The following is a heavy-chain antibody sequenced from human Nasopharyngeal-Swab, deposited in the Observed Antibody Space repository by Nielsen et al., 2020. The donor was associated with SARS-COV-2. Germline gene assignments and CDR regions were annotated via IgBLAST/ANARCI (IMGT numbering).Heavy chain of an antibody. Sequence: SVKVSCKASGGTFSSYAISWVRQAPGQGLEWMGGIIPIFGTANYAQKFQGRVTITADESTSTAYMELSSLRSEDTAVYYCARAKYVDTDNSDYGMDVWGQGTTVTVSS. CDR1: GGTFSSYA. J-gene: IGHJ6*02. CDR3: ARAKYVDTDNSDYGMDV. D-gene: IGHD5-18*01. CDR2: IIPIFGTA. V-gene: IGHV1-69*13.